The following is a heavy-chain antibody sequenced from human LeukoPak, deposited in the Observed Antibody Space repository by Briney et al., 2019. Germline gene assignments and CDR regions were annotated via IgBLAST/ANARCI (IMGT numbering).Heavy chain of an antibody. Sequence: ASVKVSCKASGYTFTSYGISWVRQAPGQGLEWMGWISAYNGNTNYAQKLQGRVTITTDTSTSTAYMELSSLRSEDTAVYYCARGDGYKANAFDIWGQGTMVTVSS. CDR2: ISAYNGNT. V-gene: IGHV1-18*01. D-gene: IGHD5-24*01. J-gene: IGHJ3*02. CDR3: ARGDGYKANAFDI. CDR1: GYTFTSYG.